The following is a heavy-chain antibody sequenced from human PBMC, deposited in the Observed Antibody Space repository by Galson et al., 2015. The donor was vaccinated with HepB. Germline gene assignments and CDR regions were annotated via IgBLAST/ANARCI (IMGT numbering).Heavy chain of an antibody. CDR1: GFTFSSYS. J-gene: IGHJ4*02. D-gene: IGHD3-22*01. CDR2: ISSTSSTI. CDR3: AREVSADYYDSSGYYDF. V-gene: IGHV3-48*02. Sequence: SLRLSCAASGFTFSSYSMNWVRQAPGKGLEWVSYISSTSSTIYYADSVKGRFTFSRDNGKNSLYLQMNSLRDEDTAVYYCAREVSADYYDSSGYYDFWGQGTLVTVSS.